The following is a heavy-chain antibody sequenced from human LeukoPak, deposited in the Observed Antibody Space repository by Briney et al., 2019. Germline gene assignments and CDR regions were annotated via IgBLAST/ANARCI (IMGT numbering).Heavy chain of an antibody. Sequence: GGSLRLSCAASGFTFSTYVMNWVRQAPGKGLEWVSAISVSGDYTYYADSVKGRFTISRDNSKNTLYLQMNSLRAEDTAVYYCAKGRRLTIFGVVIHWGQGTLVTVSS. J-gene: IGHJ4*02. CDR1: GFTFSTYV. CDR3: AKGRRLTIFGVVIH. CDR2: ISVSGDYT. D-gene: IGHD3-3*01. V-gene: IGHV3-23*01.